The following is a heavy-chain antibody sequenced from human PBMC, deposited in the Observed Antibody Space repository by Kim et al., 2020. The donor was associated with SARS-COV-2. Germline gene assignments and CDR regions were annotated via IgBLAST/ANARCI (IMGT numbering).Heavy chain of an antibody. V-gene: IGHV3-23*01. D-gene: IGHD2-2*02. J-gene: IGHJ4*02. CDR3: AKGDCSSISCYTTDC. Sequence: DSVKGRFTLSRDNSMNTRYLQMNSLRAEDTALFYCAKGDCSSISCYTTDCWGRGTLVTVSS.